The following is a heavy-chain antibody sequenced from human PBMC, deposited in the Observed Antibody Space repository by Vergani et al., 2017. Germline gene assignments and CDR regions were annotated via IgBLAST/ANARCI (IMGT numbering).Heavy chain of an antibody. CDR2: ISSSGSTI. Sequence: EVQLVESGGGLVQPGGSLRLSCAASGFTFSSYSMNWVRQAPGKGLEWVSYISSSGSTIYYADSVKGRFTISRDNAKNSLYLQMNSLRAEDTAVYYCAREGGGYSYGYYGMDVWGQGTTVTVSS. J-gene: IGHJ6*02. CDR3: AREGGGYSYGYYGMDV. D-gene: IGHD5-18*01. V-gene: IGHV3-48*04. CDR1: GFTFSSYS.